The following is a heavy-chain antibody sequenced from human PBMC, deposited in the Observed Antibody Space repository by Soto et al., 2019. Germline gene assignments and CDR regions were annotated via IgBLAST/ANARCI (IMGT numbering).Heavy chain of an antibody. V-gene: IGHV3-33*01. D-gene: IGHD3-10*01. CDR3: ARDPYFSSPNWFDP. J-gene: IGHJ5*02. CDR2: IWYDGNNK. CDR1: GFSFSSYG. Sequence: PGGSLRLSCAASGFSFSSYGMHWVRQAPGKGLEWVAFIWYDGNNKYYADSVKGRFTISRDNSKNTLYLQMNNLRAEDTAVYYCARDPYFSSPNWFDPWGQGXLVTVSS.